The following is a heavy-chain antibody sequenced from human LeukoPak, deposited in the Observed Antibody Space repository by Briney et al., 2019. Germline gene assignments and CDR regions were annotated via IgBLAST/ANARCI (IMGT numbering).Heavy chain of an antibody. D-gene: IGHD6-13*01. J-gene: IGHJ4*02. Sequence: PSETLSLTCTVSGGSISSYYWSWIRQPPGKGLEWIGYIYYSGSTNYNPSLKSRVTISVDTSKNQFSLKLSSVTAADTAVYYCARHPYSSSWLLTPYYFDYWGQGTLVTVSS. CDR1: GGSISSYY. CDR2: IYYSGST. V-gene: IGHV4-59*08. CDR3: ARHPYSSSWLLTPYYFDY.